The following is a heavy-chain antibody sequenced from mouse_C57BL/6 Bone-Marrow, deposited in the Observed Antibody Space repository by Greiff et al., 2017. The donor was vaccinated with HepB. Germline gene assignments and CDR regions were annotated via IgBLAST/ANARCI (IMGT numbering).Heavy chain of an antibody. CDR2: IRLKSDNYAT. Sequence: EVKVEESGGGLVQPGGSLKLSCVASGFTFSNYWMNWVRQSPEKGLEWVAQIRLKSDNYATHYAESVKGRFTISRDDSKSSVYLQMNNLRDEDTGIYYCTGPLYYGSRGDYWGQGTTLTVSS. J-gene: IGHJ2*01. CDR3: TGPLYYGSRGDY. V-gene: IGHV6-3*01. D-gene: IGHD1-1*01. CDR1: GFTFSNYW.